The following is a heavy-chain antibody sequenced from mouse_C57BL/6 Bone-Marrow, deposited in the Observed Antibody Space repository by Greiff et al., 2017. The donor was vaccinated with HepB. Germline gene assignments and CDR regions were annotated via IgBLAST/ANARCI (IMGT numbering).Heavy chain of an antibody. CDR3: ARGLWQERAWFAY. CDR1: GYTFTDYN. Sequence: VQLQQSGPELVKPGASVKMSCKASGYTFTDYNMHWVKQSHGKSLEWIGYINPNNGGTSYNQKFKGKATLTVNKSSSTAYMELRSLTSEDSAVYYCARGLWQERAWFAYWGQGTLVTVSA. V-gene: IGHV1-22*01. J-gene: IGHJ3*01. D-gene: IGHD1-1*02. CDR2: INPNNGGT.